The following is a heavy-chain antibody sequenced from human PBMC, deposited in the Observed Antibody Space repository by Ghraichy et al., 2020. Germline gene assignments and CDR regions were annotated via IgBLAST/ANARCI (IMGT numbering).Heavy chain of an antibody. CDR3: AKAGTTRFDY. J-gene: IGHJ4*02. V-gene: IGHV3-23*01. Sequence: GESLNISCAASGFTFSSYAMSWVRQAPGKGLEWVSIIGNSGASTYYADSVKGRFTISRDNSKNPLYLQMDSLRAEDTAVYYCAKAGTTRFDYWPREPWSPSPQ. CDR2: IGNSGAST. D-gene: IGHD1-1*01. CDR1: GFTFSSYA.